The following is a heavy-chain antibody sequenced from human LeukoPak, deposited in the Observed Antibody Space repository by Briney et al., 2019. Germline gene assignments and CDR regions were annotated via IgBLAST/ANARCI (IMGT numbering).Heavy chain of an antibody. CDR1: GFTFDDYA. J-gene: IGHJ6*02. D-gene: IGHD6-19*01. CDR2: ISSSSSYI. CDR3: ARGVGQWLVFSYYYGMDV. V-gene: IGHV3-21*01. Sequence: GGSLRLSCAASGFTFDDYAMPWVRRAPGKGLEWVSSISSSSSYIYYADSVKGRFTISRDNAKNSLYLQMNSLRAEDTAVYYCARGVGQWLVFSYYYGMDVWGQGTTVTVSS.